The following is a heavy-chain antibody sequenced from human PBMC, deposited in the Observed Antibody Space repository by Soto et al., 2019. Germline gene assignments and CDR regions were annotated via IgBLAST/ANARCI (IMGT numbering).Heavy chain of an antibody. V-gene: IGHV4-59*01. J-gene: IGHJ3*02. Sequence: SETLSLTCTVSGGSISSYSWSWIGQPPGKGLEWIGYIYYSGSTNYNPSLKSRVTISVDTSKNQFSLKRSSVTAAHTAVYYCERDFLGGSVDALDIWGQGTMVTVSS. CDR3: ERDFLGGSVDALDI. CDR1: GGSISSYS. CDR2: IYYSGST. D-gene: IGHD1-26*01.